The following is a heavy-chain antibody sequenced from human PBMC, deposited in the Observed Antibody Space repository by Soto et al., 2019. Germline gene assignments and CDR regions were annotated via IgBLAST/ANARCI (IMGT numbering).Heavy chain of an antibody. D-gene: IGHD3-10*01. CDR1: GFTFSSFG. V-gene: IGHV3-30*18. CDR3: ANLGTVLWFGELLPDAFDI. J-gene: IGHJ3*02. Sequence: QVQLVESGGGVFRPGGSLRPPCAASGFTFSSFGLHGVRQAPGKGLEGGAVISYDGSNKYYADSVKGRFTISRDNSKNTLYLQMNSLRAEDTAVYYCANLGTVLWFGELLPDAFDIWGQGTMVTVSS. CDR2: ISYDGSNK.